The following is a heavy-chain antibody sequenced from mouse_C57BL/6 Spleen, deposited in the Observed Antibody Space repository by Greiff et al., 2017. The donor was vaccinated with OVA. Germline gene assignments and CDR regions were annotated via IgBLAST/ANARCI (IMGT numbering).Heavy chain of an antibody. CDR1: GFSFNTYA. V-gene: IGHV10-1*01. Sequence: EVQRVESGGGLVQPTGSLKLSCAASGFSFNTYAMNWVRQAPGKGLEWVARIRSKSNNYATYYADSVKDRFTISRDDSESMLYMQMNNLKTEDTAMYYCVSNWFFDYWGQGTTLTVSS. CDR2: IRSKSNNYAT. J-gene: IGHJ2*01. CDR3: VSNWFFDY. D-gene: IGHD4-1*01.